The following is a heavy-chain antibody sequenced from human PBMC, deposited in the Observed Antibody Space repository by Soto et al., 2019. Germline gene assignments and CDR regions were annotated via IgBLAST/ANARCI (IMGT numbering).Heavy chain of an antibody. CDR1: GYTCLTHC. V-gene: IGHV5-10-1*01. D-gene: IGHD3-3*01. CDR2: IDPAESLA. Sequence: SGYTCLTHCHHWLPQMTGVGLELLGRIDPAESLATYNPSFEDHLRISTDKSVNTAYLHWNTLQASDTGIYYCAIGTIFGVIMDYVLDFWGQGTPVT. CDR3: AIGTIFGVIMDYVLDF. J-gene: IGHJ6*02.